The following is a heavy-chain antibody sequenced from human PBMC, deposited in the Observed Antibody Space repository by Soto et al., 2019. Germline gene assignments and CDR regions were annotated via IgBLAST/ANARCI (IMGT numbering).Heavy chain of an antibody. V-gene: IGHV1-18*01. D-gene: IGHD1-1*01. CDR3: ARGRYGDY. Sequence: QVHLVQSGAEVKKPGASVKVSCKGSGYGFTTYGITWVRQAPGQGLEWMAWISAHTGNTNYAQKLQGRVTVTRDTSTSTDYMELRSLRSDDTAVYYCARGRYGDYWGQGALVTVSS. J-gene: IGHJ4*02. CDR2: ISAHTGNT. CDR1: GYGFTTYG.